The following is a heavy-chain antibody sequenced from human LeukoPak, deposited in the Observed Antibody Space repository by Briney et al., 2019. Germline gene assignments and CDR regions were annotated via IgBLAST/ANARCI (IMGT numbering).Heavy chain of an antibody. J-gene: IGHJ4*02. Sequence: GRSLRLSCAASGFTFDDYAMHWVRQAPGQGLEWVSGISWNSGSIGYADSVKGRFTISRDNAKNSLYLQMNSLRAEDTALYYCAKDIYHGSGSYYDYWGQGTLVTVSS. CDR2: ISWNSGSI. CDR3: AKDIYHGSGSYYDY. V-gene: IGHV3-9*01. CDR1: GFTFDDYA. D-gene: IGHD3-10*01.